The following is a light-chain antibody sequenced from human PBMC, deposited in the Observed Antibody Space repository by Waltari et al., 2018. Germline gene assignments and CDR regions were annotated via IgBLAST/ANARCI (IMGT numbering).Light chain of an antibody. V-gene: IGKV1-39*01. J-gene: IGKJ1*01. CDR3: QQTYSFPGT. CDR1: QTISTF. Sequence: DIQMTQSPSSLSASVGDRVTITCRASQTISTFLNWYQQKPGKAPNLLIYAVTTLQSGGGPSRVRGSGSGTNFTLTIRSLQPEDFATYYCQQTYSFPGTFGQGTKVEI. CDR2: AVT.